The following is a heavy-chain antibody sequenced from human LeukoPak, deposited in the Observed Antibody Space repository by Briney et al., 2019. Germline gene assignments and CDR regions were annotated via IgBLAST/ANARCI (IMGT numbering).Heavy chain of an antibody. CDR1: GGSISSSNW. V-gene: IGHV4-4*02. CDR3: ARDSATYCSGGSCYRARWFNP. CDR2: IYHSGST. Sequence: PSETLSLTCAVSGGSISSSNWWSWVRQPPGKGLEWIGEIYHSGSTNYNPSLKSRVTISVDTSKNQFSLRLSSVTAADTALYYCARDSATYCSGGSCYRARWFNPWGQGTLVTVSS. D-gene: IGHD2-15*01. J-gene: IGHJ5*02.